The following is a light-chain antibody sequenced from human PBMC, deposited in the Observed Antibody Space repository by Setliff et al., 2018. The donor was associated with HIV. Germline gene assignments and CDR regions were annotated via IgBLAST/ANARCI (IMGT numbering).Light chain of an antibody. J-gene: IGLJ1*01. CDR1: SSNIGSNN. V-gene: IGLV1-44*01. CDR2: SSN. CDR3: AAWDNRLNGFYV. Sequence: QSVLTQPPSASGTPRQRVTISCSGSSSNIGSNNVNWYQQLPGTAPILLIHSSNQRPAGVPDRFSGSKSGTSASLAISGLQSEDEADYFCAAWDNRLNGFYVFGTGTKGTVL.